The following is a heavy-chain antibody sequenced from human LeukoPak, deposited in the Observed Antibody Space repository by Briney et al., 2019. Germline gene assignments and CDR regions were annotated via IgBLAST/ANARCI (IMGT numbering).Heavy chain of an antibody. V-gene: IGHV1-69*04. CDR3: ARADYDILGGRQGYYYGMDV. Sequence: SVKDSRMSSRGTFSSYVICGVRPAPGRGRDWMGRIIPILGIANYAQKFQSRVTITADNPTSTAYMELSSLRSEDTAVYYCARADYDILGGRQGYYYGMDVWGQGTTVSVSS. CDR2: IIPILGIA. J-gene: IGHJ6*02. D-gene: IGHD3-9*01. CDR1: RGTFSSYV.